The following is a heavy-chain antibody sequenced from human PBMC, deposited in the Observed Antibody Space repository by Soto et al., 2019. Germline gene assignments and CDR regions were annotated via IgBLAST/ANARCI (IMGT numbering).Heavy chain of an antibody. Sequence: EVQLVESGGGLVQPGGSLRLSCAASGFTVSSTYMSWVRQAPGKGLEWVSVIYSGGLTCYADSVKGRFTFSRDDSKNTLYLQMNSLRAEDTAVYYCARMRSSSAGRLYYYYYMDVWGKGTTVTVSS. CDR1: GFTVSSTY. V-gene: IGHV3-66*01. CDR2: IYSGGLT. D-gene: IGHD6-6*01. CDR3: ARMRSSSAGRLYYYYYMDV. J-gene: IGHJ6*03.